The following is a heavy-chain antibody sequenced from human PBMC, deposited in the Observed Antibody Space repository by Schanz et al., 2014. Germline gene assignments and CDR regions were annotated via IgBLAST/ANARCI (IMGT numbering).Heavy chain of an antibody. D-gene: IGHD4-17*01. CDR1: GYTFTGYY. J-gene: IGHJ4*02. CDR3: ARELRLEYYFDY. CDR2: INPNSGGT. Sequence: QVQLLQSGAEVKKPGASVKVSCKASGYTFTGYYMHWVRQAPGQGLEWMGRINPNSGGTNYAQKFQGRVTMTRDTTISTAYMELSSPRSDDTAVYYCARELRLEYYFDYWGQGTQVTVSS. V-gene: IGHV1-2*02.